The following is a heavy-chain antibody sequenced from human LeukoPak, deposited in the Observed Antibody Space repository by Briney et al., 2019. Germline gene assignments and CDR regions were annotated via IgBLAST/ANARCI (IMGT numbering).Heavy chain of an antibody. CDR2: ISGSTTAT. CDR3: ARIGPSGGY. V-gene: IGHV3-48*04. CDR1: GFSFSNSS. Sequence: PGGSLRLSCAASGFSFSNSSMNWVRQSPGKGLEWVSYISGSTTATYYADSVRGRFTISRDNAKNSLYLQMNSLRAEDTAVYYCARIGPSGGYWGQGTLVTVSS. J-gene: IGHJ4*02. D-gene: IGHD6-25*01.